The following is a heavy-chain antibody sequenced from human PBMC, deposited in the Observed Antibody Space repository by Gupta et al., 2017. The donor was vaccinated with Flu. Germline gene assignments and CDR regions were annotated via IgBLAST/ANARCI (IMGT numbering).Heavy chain of an antibody. CDR3: ARVWFGTFPGTNSGHYYSSHLDV. J-gene: IGHJ6*03. Sequence: RQPPKNGLHWFGDIAHSGSPNCNPSLNTSFTRTVYTSKNQFTLSLISVTAADTAVYYLARVWFGTFPGTNSGHYYSSHLDVWGEGTTVTVSS. D-gene: IGHD4-17*01. V-gene: IGHV4-34*01. CDR2: IAHSGSP.